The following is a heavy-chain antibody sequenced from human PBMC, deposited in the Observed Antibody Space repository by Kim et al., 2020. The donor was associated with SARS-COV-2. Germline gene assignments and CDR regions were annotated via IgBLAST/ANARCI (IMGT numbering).Heavy chain of an antibody. CDR1: GFTFTSSA. CDR2: IVVGSGNT. D-gene: IGHD2-2*01. Sequence: SVKVSCKASGFTFTSSAMQWVRQARGQRLEWIGWIVVGSGNTNYAQKFQERVTITRDMSTSTAYMELSSLRSEDTAVYYCAAVRGYCSSTSCLRLGYYYYMDVWGKGTTVTVSS. CDR3: AAVRGYCSSTSCLRLGYYYYMDV. V-gene: IGHV1-58*02. J-gene: IGHJ6*03.